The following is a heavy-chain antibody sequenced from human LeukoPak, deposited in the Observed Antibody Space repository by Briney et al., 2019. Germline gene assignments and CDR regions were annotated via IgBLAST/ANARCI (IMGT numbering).Heavy chain of an antibody. Sequence: SETLSLTCAVPGGSISSYYWSWIRQPPGKGLEWIGYIYYSGSTNYNPSLKSRVTISVDTSKNQFSLKLSSVTAADTAVYYCARGYSSGPEYFQHWGQGTLVTVSS. CDR3: ARGYSSGPEYFQH. D-gene: IGHD6-19*01. CDR1: GGSISSYY. V-gene: IGHV4-59*08. CDR2: IYYSGST. J-gene: IGHJ1*01.